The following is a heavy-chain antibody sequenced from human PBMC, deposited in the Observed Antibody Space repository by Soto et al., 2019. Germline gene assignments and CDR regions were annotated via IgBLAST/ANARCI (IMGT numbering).Heavy chain of an antibody. CDR3: ARASSGYDLGDDF. Sequence: PGGSLRLSCGASGFDFGDYSFHWGRQAPGKGLEWISYISFSSQTIYYADSVKGRFTVSRDNAKKSLYLQMNTLRVEDTAVYYCARASSGYDLGDDFWGQGTLVTVSS. D-gene: IGHD5-12*01. CDR2: ISFSSQTI. J-gene: IGHJ4*02. CDR1: GFDFGDYS. V-gene: IGHV3-48*01.